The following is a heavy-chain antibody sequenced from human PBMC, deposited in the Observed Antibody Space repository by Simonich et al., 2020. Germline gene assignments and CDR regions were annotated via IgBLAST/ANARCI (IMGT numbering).Heavy chain of an antibody. V-gene: IGHV4-34*01. CDR3: ARVGGPDAFDI. J-gene: IGHJ3*02. D-gene: IGHD1-26*01. Sequence: QVQLQQWGAGLLKPSETLSLTCAVYGGSFSGYYWSWIRQPPGKGLEWIGEINHSGSTKHNPALKSRVAISVDTSKNLFSLKLSSVTAADTAVDYCARVGGPDAFDIWGQGTMVTVSS. CDR1: GGSFSGYY. CDR2: INHSGST.